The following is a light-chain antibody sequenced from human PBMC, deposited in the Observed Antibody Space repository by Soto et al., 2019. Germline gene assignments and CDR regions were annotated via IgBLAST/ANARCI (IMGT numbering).Light chain of an antibody. CDR2: SNN. Sequence: QSVLTQPPSASGTPGQRVTISCSGRTSNIGSNTVNWYHQLPGTAPKLLIYSNNQRPSGVPDRFSGSNSGTSASLAISGLQSEDEADYYCAAWDDSLNGVVFGGGTKLTVL. V-gene: IGLV1-44*01. J-gene: IGLJ2*01. CDR1: TSNIGSNT. CDR3: AAWDDSLNGVV.